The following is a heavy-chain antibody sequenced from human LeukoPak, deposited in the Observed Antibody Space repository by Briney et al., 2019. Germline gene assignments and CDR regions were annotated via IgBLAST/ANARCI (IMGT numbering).Heavy chain of an antibody. V-gene: IGHV3-7*03. D-gene: IGHD3-16*02. CDR2: IKQDGSET. Sequence: GGSLRLSCAASGFTFSSYWMSWVRQAPGKGLEWVANIKQDGSETYYVDSVKGRFTISRDNAKKSLYLQMNSLRAEDTAVYYCARDKIDMITFGGVIGTFGYWGQGTLVTVSS. CDR1: GFTFSSYW. CDR3: ARDKIDMITFGGVIGTFGY. J-gene: IGHJ4*02.